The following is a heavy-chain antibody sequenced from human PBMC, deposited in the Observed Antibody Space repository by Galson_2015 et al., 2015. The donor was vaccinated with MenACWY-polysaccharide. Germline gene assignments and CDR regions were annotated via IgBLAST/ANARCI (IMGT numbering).Heavy chain of an antibody. CDR2: ISSYSDNT. Sequence: SVKVSCKASGYTFTSYSISWVRQVPGQGLEWMGWISSYSDNTNYAQKFQGRVTMTKDTSTSTAYMELRSLRSDDTAVYYCARDWYCSGGSCSNCFDPWGQGTLVTVSS. CDR1: GYTFTSYS. D-gene: IGHD2-15*01. J-gene: IGHJ5*02. CDR3: ARDWYCSGGSCSNCFDP. V-gene: IGHV1-18*01.